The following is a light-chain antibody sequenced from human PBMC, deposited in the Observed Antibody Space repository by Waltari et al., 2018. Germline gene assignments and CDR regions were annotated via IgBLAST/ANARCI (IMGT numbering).Light chain of an antibody. CDR1: ELEKKY. J-gene: IGLJ1*01. Sequence: SYDLTQSPSVSVSPGQTASITCSGNELEKKYVCWYQQKPGQSPVLVIYQDVRRPSEIPYRFAGTNSGNTATLTISGTQPMDEADYYCQAWDSGAAGVFGNGTKVTVL. CDR3: QAWDSGAAGV. CDR2: QDV. V-gene: IGLV3-1*01.